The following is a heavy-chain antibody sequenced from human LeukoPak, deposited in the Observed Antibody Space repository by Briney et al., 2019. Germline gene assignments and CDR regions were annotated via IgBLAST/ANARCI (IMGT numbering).Heavy chain of an antibody. CDR3: ARRECSTSCSWFDP. V-gene: IGHV1-18*01. Sequence: ASVKVSCKASGYTFTSYGISWVRQAPGQGLERMGWISAYNGNTNYAQKLQGRVTMTTDTSTSTAYMELRSLRSDDTAVYYCARRECSTSCSWFDPWGQGTLVTVSS. CDR1: GYTFTSYG. CDR2: ISAYNGNT. D-gene: IGHD2-2*01. J-gene: IGHJ5*02.